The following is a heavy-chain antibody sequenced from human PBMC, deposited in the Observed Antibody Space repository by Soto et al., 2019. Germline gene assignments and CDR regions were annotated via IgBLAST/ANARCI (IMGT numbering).Heavy chain of an antibody. J-gene: IGHJ5*02. V-gene: IGHV3-11*01. CDR2: ISSSGSTI. CDR1: GFTFSDYY. CDR3: APSRKYYDFWSGPPNWFDP. Sequence: PGGSLRLSCAASGFTFSDYYMSWIRQAPGKRLEWVSYISSSGSTIYYADSVKGRFTISRDNAKNSLYLQMNSLRAEDTAVYYCAPSRKYYDFWSGPPNWFDPWGQGTLVTVSS. D-gene: IGHD3-3*01.